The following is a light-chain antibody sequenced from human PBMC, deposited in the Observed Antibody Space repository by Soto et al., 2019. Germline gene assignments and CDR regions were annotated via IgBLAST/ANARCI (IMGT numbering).Light chain of an antibody. J-gene: IGLJ1*01. V-gene: IGLV1-40*01. CDR1: SSNIGAGYD. CDR2: DNS. Sequence: QSVLTQPPSVSGAPGQRVTISCTGSSSNIGAGYDVHWYQQLPGTAPKLLIYDNSNRPSGVPDRFSGSKSGTSASLAITGLQAEDEADYYCPSYDRSLSGSRVFGTGTKVTVL. CDR3: PSYDRSLSGSRV.